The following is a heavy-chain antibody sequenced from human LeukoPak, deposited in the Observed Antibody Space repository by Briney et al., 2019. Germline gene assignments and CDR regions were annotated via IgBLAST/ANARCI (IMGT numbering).Heavy chain of an antibody. V-gene: IGHV4-34*01. J-gene: IGHJ5*02. Sequence: SETLSLTCAVYGGSFSGYYWNWIRQPPGKGLEWIGEINPSRSTNYSPSLKSRVTISVDTSKNQFSLKLSSVTAADTAVYYCARAIDYGDYEVNWFDPWGQGTLVTVSS. CDR3: ARAIDYGDYEVNWFDP. D-gene: IGHD4-17*01. CDR1: GGSFSGYY. CDR2: INPSRST.